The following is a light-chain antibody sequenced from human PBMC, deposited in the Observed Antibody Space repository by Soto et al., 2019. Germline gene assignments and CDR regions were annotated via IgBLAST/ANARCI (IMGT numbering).Light chain of an antibody. CDR1: QSVASNN. J-gene: IGKJ1*01. CDR2: GAS. CDR3: QQYRSSPRT. V-gene: IGKV3-20*01. Sequence: EIVLTQSPGTLSLSPGERATLSCRASQSVASNNLAWYQQKPGQSPRLLIYGASSRARGIPDRFTGSGSGTDFILTISRLEPEDFAVYYCQQYRSSPRTFGQGTRVEIK.